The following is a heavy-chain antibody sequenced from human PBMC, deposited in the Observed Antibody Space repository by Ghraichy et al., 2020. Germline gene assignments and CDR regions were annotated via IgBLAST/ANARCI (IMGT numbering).Heavy chain of an antibody. Sequence: GGSLRLSCVGSGFTFSSYSMNWVRQSPGKGLEWVSYITSSSRTIFYADSMKGRFTISRDNAQNSLYLQMNSLRDEDTAVYYCARGGTVVRFYYYDGMDVWGQGTTGTVAS. V-gene: IGHV3-48*02. D-gene: IGHD2-15*01. CDR1: GFTFSSYS. J-gene: IGHJ6*02. CDR2: ITSSSRTI. CDR3: ARGGTVVRFYYYDGMDV.